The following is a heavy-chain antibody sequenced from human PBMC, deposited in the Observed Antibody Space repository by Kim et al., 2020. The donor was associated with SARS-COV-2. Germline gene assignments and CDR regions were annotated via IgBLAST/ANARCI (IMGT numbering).Heavy chain of an antibody. D-gene: IGHD3-22*01. CDR2: ISSSGSTI. CDR1: GFTFSSYE. Sequence: GGSLRLSCAASGFTFSSYEMNWVRQAPGKGLEWVSYISSSGSTIYYADSVKGRFTISRDNAKNSLYLQMNSLRAEDTAVYYCARGYDSGESTYYYDSSGYYYSWGQGTLVTVSS. J-gene: IGHJ4*02. CDR3: ARGYDSGESTYYYDSSGYYYS. V-gene: IGHV3-48*03.